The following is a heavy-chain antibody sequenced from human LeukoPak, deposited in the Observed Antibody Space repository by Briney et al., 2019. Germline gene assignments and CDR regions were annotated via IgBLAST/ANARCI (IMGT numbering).Heavy chain of an antibody. CDR3: LGYSPDYYFDY. CDR2: INHSGST. D-gene: IGHD6-13*01. Sequence: SETLSLTCAVYGGSFSGYYWSWIRQPPGKGLEWIGEINHSGSTNYNPSLKSRVTISVDTSKNQFSLKLSSVTAADTAVYYCLGYSPDYYFDYWGQGTLVTVSS. V-gene: IGHV4-34*01. J-gene: IGHJ4*02. CDR1: GGSFSGYY.